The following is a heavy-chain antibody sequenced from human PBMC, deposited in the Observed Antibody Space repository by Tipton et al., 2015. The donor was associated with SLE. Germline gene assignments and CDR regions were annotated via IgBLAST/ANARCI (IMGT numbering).Heavy chain of an antibody. D-gene: IGHD3-10*01. J-gene: IGHJ4*02. CDR1: GGSISSSSYY. Sequence: TLSLTCTVSGGSISSSSYYWGWIRQPPGKGLEWIGSSYYSGSTYYNPSLKSRVTMSLDTSKNQFSLKLTSVTAADTAVYYCAREHASGSYYNYWGQGTLVTVSS. V-gene: IGHV4-39*07. CDR3: AREHASGSYYNY. CDR2: SYYSGST.